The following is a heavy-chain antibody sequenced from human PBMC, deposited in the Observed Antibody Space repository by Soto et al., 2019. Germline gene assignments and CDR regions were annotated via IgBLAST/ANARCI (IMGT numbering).Heavy chain of an antibody. V-gene: IGHV1-58*01. CDR3: AAFATTGDAFDV. J-gene: IGHJ3*01. Sequence: QMQLVQSGXXXXXPGTSVKVSCKASGFTFTRSAVQWVRQARGQRPEWIGWIVVGSGNTNYAQKFQERVTITRDMSTSTAYMELSSLRSEDTAVYYCAAFATTGDAFDVWGQGTMVTVSS. CDR2: IVVGSGNT. CDR1: GFTFTRSA. D-gene: IGHD4-17*01.